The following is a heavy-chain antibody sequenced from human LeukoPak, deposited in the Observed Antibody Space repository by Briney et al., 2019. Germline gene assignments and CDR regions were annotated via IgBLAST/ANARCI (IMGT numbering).Heavy chain of an antibody. J-gene: IGHJ4*02. CDR1: GGSITNSSYY. CDR3: ARRSYYDAGGYYYVKLLGIYFDY. Sequence: PSETLSLTCTVSGGSITNSSYYWSWIRQPPGEGLEWIGEINQSGTTNYNPSLKSRVTISVDTSKNQFSLKLNSVTAADTAMYYCARRSYYDAGGYYYVKLLGIYFDYRGQGILVTVSS. CDR2: INQSGTT. V-gene: IGHV4-39*07. D-gene: IGHD3-22*01.